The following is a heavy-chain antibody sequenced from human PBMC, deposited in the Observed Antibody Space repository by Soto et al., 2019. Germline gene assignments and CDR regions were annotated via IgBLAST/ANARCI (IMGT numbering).Heavy chain of an antibody. Sequence: VQLMQSGAEVKKPGSSVKVSCKASGGTFSSYTISWVPQAPGQGLAWMRRIIPSLGIANYAQKFQGRVTITAYKSTITAYMELSSLRSEDTAVYYCARDLVDGSGGSCYSPYFDYWGQGTLVTVSS. D-gene: IGHD2-15*01. J-gene: IGHJ4*02. CDR1: GGTFSSYT. V-gene: IGHV1-69*08. CDR3: ARDLVDGSGGSCYSPYFDY. CDR2: IIPSLGIA.